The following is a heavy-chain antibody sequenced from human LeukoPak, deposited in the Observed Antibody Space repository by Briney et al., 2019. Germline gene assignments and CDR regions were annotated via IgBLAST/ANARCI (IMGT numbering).Heavy chain of an antibody. V-gene: IGHV4-59*01. J-gene: IGHJ4*02. CDR2: VYYSGST. CDR3: ARINSSWEFGY. Sequence: SETLSLTCAVSGGSISSYYWNWIRQPPGKGLEWIGYVYYSGSTNYNPSLKSRVTISVDTSKNQFSLKLSSVTAADTAVCYCARINSSWEFGYWGQGTLVTVSS. D-gene: IGHD6-13*01. CDR1: GGSISSYY.